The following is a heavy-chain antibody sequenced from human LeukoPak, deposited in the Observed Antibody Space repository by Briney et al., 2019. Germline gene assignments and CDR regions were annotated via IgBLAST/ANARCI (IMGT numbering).Heavy chain of an antibody. J-gene: IGHJ4*02. Sequence: PSETLSLTCTVSGGSISNYYWNWIRQPPGKGLEWIGSIYYSGSTYYNPSLKSRVTISVDTSKNQFSLKLSSVTAADTAVYYCARGVVVAATLHWGQGTLVTVSS. CDR1: GGSISNYY. V-gene: IGHV4-59*12. CDR3: ARGVVVAATLH. D-gene: IGHD2-15*01. CDR2: IYYSGST.